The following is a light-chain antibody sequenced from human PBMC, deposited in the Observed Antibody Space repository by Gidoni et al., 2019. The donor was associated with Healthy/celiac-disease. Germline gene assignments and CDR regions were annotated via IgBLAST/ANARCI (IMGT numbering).Light chain of an antibody. CDR1: QSISSY. V-gene: IGKV1-39*01. Sequence: DIQMTQSPSSLSASVGDRVNITCRASQSISSYLNWYQQKPGKAPKLLIYAASSLQSGVPSRFSGSGYGTDFTLTISSLQPEDFATYYCQQSYSTPWPFGQGTKVEIK. CDR2: AAS. J-gene: IGKJ1*01. CDR3: QQSYSTPWP.